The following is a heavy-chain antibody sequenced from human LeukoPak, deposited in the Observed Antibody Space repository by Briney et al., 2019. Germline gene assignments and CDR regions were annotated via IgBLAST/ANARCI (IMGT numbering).Heavy chain of an antibody. CDR2: IKQDGSEK. J-gene: IGHJ6*03. CDR3: ARASSSWPGPYYYYYYMDV. CDR1: GFTFSSYW. D-gene: IGHD6-13*01. Sequence: PGGSLRLSCAASGFTFSSYWMSWVRQAPGKGLEWVANIKQDGSEKYYVDSVKGRFTISRDNAKNSLYLQMNSLRAEDTAVYYCARASSSWPGPYYYYYYMDVWGKGTTVTVSS. V-gene: IGHV3-7*01.